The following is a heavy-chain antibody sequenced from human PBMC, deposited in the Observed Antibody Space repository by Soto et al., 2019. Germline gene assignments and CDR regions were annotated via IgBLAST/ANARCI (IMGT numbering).Heavy chain of an antibody. Sequence: EMQLVESGGGLVQPGGSLRLSCAASGFTFRSYSMNWVRQAPGKGLEWVSYISISSRTIYYADSVKGRFTIPRDDAKNSLYLQMNSLRDEDTSVYYCARDNGIAGSFDPWGQGTLVTVSS. CDR2: ISISSRTI. CDR3: ARDNGIAGSFDP. D-gene: IGHD6-13*01. J-gene: IGHJ5*02. CDR1: GFTFRSYS. V-gene: IGHV3-48*02.